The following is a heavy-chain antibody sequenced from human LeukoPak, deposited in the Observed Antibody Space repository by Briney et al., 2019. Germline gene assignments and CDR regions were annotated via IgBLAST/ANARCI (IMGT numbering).Heavy chain of an antibody. Sequence: GGSLGLSCAASGFTFSSYAMSWVRQAPGKGLEWVSAISGSGGSTYYADSVKGRFTISRDNSKNTLYLQMNSLRAEDTAVYYCANLLAVAARTSDYWGQGTLVTVSS. J-gene: IGHJ4*02. V-gene: IGHV3-23*01. CDR3: ANLLAVAARTSDY. CDR2: ISGSGGST. D-gene: IGHD6-19*01. CDR1: GFTFSSYA.